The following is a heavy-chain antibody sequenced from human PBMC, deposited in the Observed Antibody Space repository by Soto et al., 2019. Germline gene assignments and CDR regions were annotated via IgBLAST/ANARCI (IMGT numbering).Heavy chain of an antibody. V-gene: IGHV4-30-2*01. Sequence: QLQLQESGSGLVKPSQTLSLTCAVSGGSISSGGYSWSWIRQPPGKGLEWIGYIYHSGSTYYNPSLKTRVTLTVDRSKTRSSLKLSAGTPVATAVYYWARAPSPWGRGTLVTVSS. J-gene: IGHJ5*02. CDR2: IYHSGST. CDR3: ARAPSP. CDR1: GGSISSGGYS.